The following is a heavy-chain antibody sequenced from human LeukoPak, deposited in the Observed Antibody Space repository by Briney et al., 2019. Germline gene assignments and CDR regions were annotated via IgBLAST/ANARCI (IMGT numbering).Heavy chain of an antibody. CDR2: IYSGGST. J-gene: IGHJ4*02. CDR3: ARDGYISPFDY. Sequence: GGSLRLSCAASGFTFSSYAMSWVRQAPGKGLEWVSVIYSGGSTYYADSVKGRFTISRDNSKNTLYLQMNSLRAEDTAVYYCARDGYISPFDYWGQGTLVTVSS. V-gene: IGHV3-66*01. D-gene: IGHD5-24*01. CDR1: GFTFSSYA.